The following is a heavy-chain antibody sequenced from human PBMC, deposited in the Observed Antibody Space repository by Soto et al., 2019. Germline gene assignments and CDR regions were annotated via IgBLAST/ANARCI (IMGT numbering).Heavy chain of an antibody. CDR2: IYYSGIT. J-gene: IGHJ5*02. CDR3: AGHRAHNGFDP. V-gene: IGHV4-39*01. CDR1: GGSISISSYY. Sequence: SEPLSLTCIVSGGSISISSYYWGWIRQPPGKGLGWIGSIYYSGITYYNPSLKSRVTISVDTSKNQFSMKLSSVTAADTAVVNGAGHRAHNGFDPWGPGTRVTVSS.